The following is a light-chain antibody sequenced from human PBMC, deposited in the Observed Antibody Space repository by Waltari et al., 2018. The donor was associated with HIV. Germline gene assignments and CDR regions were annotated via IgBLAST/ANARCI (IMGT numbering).Light chain of an antibody. V-gene: IGKV3-11*01. Sequence: EIVLTQSPATLSLSPGERATLSSRASQNVRTYLAWYQQKPGQSPRLLIYGASNRATGIPARFSGSGSGTDFTLTISSLEPEDFAVYDCQHRSNWPPGATFGGGTKVEIK. CDR1: QNVRTY. CDR2: GAS. CDR3: QHRSNWPPGAT. J-gene: IGKJ4*01.